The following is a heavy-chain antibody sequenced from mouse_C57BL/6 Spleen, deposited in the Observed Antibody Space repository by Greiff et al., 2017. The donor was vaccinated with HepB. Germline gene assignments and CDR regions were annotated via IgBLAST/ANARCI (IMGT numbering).Heavy chain of an antibody. D-gene: IGHD1-1*01. V-gene: IGHV1-72*01. CDR1: GYTFTSYW. CDR3: ARAEFITTGVATPSEFDY. Sequence: QVQLQQPGAELVKPGASVKLSCKASGYTFTSYWMHWVKQRPGRGLEWIGRIDPNSGGTKYNEKFKSKATLTVDKPSSTAYMQLSSLTSEDSAVYYCARAEFITTGVATPSEFDYWGQGTTLTVSS. J-gene: IGHJ2*01. CDR2: IDPNSGGT.